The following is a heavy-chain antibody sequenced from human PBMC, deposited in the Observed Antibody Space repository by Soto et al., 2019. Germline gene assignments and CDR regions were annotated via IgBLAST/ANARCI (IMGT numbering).Heavy chain of an antibody. CDR2: IKQDGSEK. V-gene: IGHV3-7*01. CDR1: GFTFSSYW. J-gene: IGHJ6*03. Sequence: EVQLVESGGGLVQPGGSLRLSCAASGFTFSSYWMSWVRQAPGKGLEWVANIKQDGSEKYYVDSVKGRFTISRDNAKNSLYLQMNSLRAEDTAVYYCARVPPHYYYYMDVWGKGTTDTVSS. CDR3: ARVPPHYYYYMDV.